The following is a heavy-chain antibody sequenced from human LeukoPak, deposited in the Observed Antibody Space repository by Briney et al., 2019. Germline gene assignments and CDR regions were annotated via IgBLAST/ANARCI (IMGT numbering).Heavy chain of an antibody. D-gene: IGHD3-3*01. CDR2: IYYSGST. CDR1: GGSISSYY. V-gene: IGHV4-59*01. CDR3: ARVSLVGYDFWSGSSGYFDY. Sequence: SETLSLTCTVSGGSISSYYWSWIRQPPGKGLEWIGYIYYSGSTNYNPSLKSRVTISVDTSKNQFSLKLSSVTAADTAVYYCARVSLVGYDFWSGSSGYFDYWGQGTLVTVSS. J-gene: IGHJ4*02.